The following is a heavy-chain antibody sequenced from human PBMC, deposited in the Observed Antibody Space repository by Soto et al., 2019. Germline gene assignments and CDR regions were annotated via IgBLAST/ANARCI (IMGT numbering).Heavy chain of an antibody. D-gene: IGHD2-2*01. Sequence: SETLSLTCTVSGGSISSYYWSWIRQPPGKGLEWIGYIYYSGSTNYNPSLKSRVTISVDTSKNQFSLKLSSVTAADTAVYYCARSFSGRDIVVVPAAIPYYYYMDGWGKGTTVTVSS. CDR3: ARSFSGRDIVVVPAAIPYYYYMDG. CDR1: GGSISSYY. CDR2: IYYSGST. J-gene: IGHJ6*03. V-gene: IGHV4-59*01.